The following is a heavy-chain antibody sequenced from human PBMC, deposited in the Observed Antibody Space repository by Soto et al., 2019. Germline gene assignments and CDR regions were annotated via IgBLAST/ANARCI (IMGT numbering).Heavy chain of an antibody. V-gene: IGHV3-30-3*01. CDR1: GFTFSSYA. CDR3: ARASTGRAFDI. J-gene: IGHJ3*02. CDR2: ISYDGSNK. Sequence: QVQLVESGGGVVQPGRSLRLSCAASGFTFSSYARHWVRQAPGKGLEWVAVISYDGSNKYYADSVKGRFTISRDNSKNTLYLQMNSLRAEDTAVYYCARASTGRAFDIWGQGTMVTVSS.